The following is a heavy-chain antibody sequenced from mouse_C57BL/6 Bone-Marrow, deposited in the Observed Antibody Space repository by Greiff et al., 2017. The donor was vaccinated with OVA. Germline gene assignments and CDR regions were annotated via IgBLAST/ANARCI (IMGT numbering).Heavy chain of an antibody. CDR3: ARGSGGFAY. Sequence: QVQLQQPGAELVMPGASVKLSCKASGYTFTSYWMHWVKQRPGQGLEWIGEIDPSDSYTNYNQKFKGKSTLTEDKSSSTAYMQLSSLTSEDSAVYYCARGSGGFAYWGQGTLVTVSA. J-gene: IGHJ3*01. V-gene: IGHV1-69*01. CDR2: IDPSDSYT. CDR1: GYTFTSYW.